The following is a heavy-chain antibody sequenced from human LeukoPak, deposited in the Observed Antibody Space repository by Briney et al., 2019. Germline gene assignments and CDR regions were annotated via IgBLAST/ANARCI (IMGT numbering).Heavy chain of an antibody. D-gene: IGHD6-13*01. CDR3: ARDGDTGYSSSWVDY. CDR2: IKQDGSEK. Sequence: PGGSLRLSCAASGFTFSSYWMSWVRQAPGKGLEWMANIKQDGSEKYYVDSVKGRFTISRDNAKNSLYLQMNSLRAEDTAVYYCARDGDTGYSSSWVDYWGQGTLVTVSS. J-gene: IGHJ4*02. V-gene: IGHV3-7*01. CDR1: GFTFSSYW.